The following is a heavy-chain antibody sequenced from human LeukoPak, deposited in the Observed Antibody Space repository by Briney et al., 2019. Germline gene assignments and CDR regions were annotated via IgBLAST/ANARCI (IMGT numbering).Heavy chain of an antibody. CDR3: EAFDI. V-gene: IGHV3-48*03. CDR1: GFAFSSYE. CDR2: ISSSGSTI. J-gene: IGHJ3*02. Sequence: SGGSLRLSCAASGFAFSSYEMNWVRQAPGKGLEWVLYISSSGSTIYYADSVKGRFTISRDNAKNSLYLQMNSLRAEDTAVYYCEAFDIWGQGTMVTVSS.